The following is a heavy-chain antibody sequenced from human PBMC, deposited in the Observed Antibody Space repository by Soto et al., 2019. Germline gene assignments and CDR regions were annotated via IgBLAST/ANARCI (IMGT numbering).Heavy chain of an antibody. CDR2: IFHSGST. D-gene: IGHD6-13*01. CDR3: ARIPSGSWFGGGAFDI. Sequence: PSETLSLTCAVSGGSISSSHWWTWVRQPPGKGLDWIGEIFHSGSTNYNPSLRSRVTISLDKSRNHFSLTLRSVTAADTAVYYCARIPSGSWFGGGAFDIWGQGTMVTVSS. V-gene: IGHV4-4*02. CDR1: GGSISSSHW. J-gene: IGHJ3*02.